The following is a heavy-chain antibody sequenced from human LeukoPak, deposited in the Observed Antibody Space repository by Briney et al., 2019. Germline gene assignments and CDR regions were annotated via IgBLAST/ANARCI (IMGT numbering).Heavy chain of an antibody. CDR3: ARDGGYNYGYCVDY. Sequence: GGSLRLSCAASGFTFSSYGMHWVRQAPGKGLEWVAFIRFDGTNKFYADSVKGRFTISRDNSKNTLYLQMNSLRAEDTAAYYCARDGGYNYGYCVDYWGQGTLVTVSS. CDR1: GFTFSSYG. D-gene: IGHD5-18*01. J-gene: IGHJ4*02. V-gene: IGHV3-30*02. CDR2: IRFDGTNK.